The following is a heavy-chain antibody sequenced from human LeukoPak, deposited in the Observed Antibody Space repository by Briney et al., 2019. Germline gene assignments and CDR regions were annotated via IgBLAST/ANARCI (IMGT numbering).Heavy chain of an antibody. Sequence: ASVKVSCKASGGTFSSYAISWVRQAPGQGLEWMGRIIPIFGIANYAQKFQGRATITADKSTSTAYMELSSLRSEDTAVYYCARDLETHCSSTSCYSLYFDYWGQGTLVTVSS. CDR1: GGTFSSYA. CDR2: IIPIFGIA. D-gene: IGHD2-2*01. CDR3: ARDLETHCSSTSCYSLYFDY. J-gene: IGHJ4*02. V-gene: IGHV1-69*04.